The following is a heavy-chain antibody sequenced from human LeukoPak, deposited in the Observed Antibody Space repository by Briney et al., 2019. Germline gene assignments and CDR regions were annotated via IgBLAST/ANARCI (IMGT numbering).Heavy chain of an antibody. D-gene: IGHD6-19*01. CDR1: GFTVISNY. Sequence: PGRSLRLSCAASGFTVISNYMSWVRQAPGKGLEWVAVIYSGGSTYYADSVQGRFTISRDNSKNTLYLQMNSLRVEDTAIYYCARDDSRVAGTDYWGQGTLVTVSS. V-gene: IGHV3-53*01. CDR3: ARDDSRVAGTDY. CDR2: IYSGGST. J-gene: IGHJ4*02.